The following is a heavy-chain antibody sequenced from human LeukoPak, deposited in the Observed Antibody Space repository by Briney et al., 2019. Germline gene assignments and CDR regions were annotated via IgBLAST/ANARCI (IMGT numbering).Heavy chain of an antibody. J-gene: IGHJ6*01. CDR1: GFTFGGYA. D-gene: IGHD2-21*02. CDR3: GKGLLWYLHYGTDG. V-gene: IGHV3-9*01. CDR2: ISWNSSSI. Sequence: QPGRSLRLSCAASGFTFGGYAMHWVRQAPGKGLGWVSGISWNSSSIGYADSVKGRFTISRDNAKNTLYLQMNSLRAEDTALYYFGKGLLWYLHYGTDGWLQRTNVSLPS.